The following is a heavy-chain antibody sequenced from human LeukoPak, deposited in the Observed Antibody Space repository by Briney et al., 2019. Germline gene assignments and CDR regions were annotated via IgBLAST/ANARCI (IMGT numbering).Heavy chain of an antibody. CDR3: ARDEIYIAAAGFY. CDR1: DDSISSGSDY. V-gene: IGHV4-61*02. D-gene: IGHD6-25*01. CDR2: IYTRGST. J-gene: IGHJ4*02. Sequence: SQTLSLTCTVSDDSISSGSDYWSWIRQPAGKGLEWIGRIYTRGSTTYNPSLKSRVTMSLDTSKKQFSLNLNSVTAADTAVYYCARDEIYIAAAGFYWGQGTLVTVSS.